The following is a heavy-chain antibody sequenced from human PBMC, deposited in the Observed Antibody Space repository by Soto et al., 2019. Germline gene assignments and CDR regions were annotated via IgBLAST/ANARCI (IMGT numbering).Heavy chain of an antibody. Sequence: PGGSLRLSWAASGFSLSPYWMHWVRQVPGRGLEWVARPSSDGFGAAYADSVKGRFFISRNIARNTLSLQMNSLRADDTAVYYCARDLGGPDYWGRGTSVTVSS. CDR2: PSSDGFGA. V-gene: IGHV3-74*03. D-gene: IGHD3-16*01. CDR1: GFSLSPYW. CDR3: ARDLGGPDY. J-gene: IGHJ4*02.